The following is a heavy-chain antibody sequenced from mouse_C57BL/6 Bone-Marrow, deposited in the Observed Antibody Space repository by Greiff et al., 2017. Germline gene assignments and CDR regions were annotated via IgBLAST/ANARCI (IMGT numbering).Heavy chain of an antibody. CDR1: GFNIKNTY. D-gene: IGHD1-1*01. J-gene: IGHJ4*01. CDR2: IDPANGNT. CDR3: ARRDYGSREAMDY. V-gene: IGHV14-3*01. Sequence: DVKLQESVAELVRPGASVKLSCTASGFNIKNTYMHWVKQRPEQGLEWIGRIDPANGNTKYAPKFQGKATITADTSSNTAYLQLSSLTSEDTAIYYCARRDYGSREAMDYWGQGTSVTVSS.